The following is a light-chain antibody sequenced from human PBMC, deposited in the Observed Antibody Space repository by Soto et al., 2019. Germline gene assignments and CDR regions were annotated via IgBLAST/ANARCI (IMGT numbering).Light chain of an antibody. Sequence: ELVLTQSPGAVALSRGERATLSCRAGQSVSSSYLAWYQQKPGQAPRLLIYGASSRATGIPDRFSGSGSGTDFTLTISRLEPEDFAVYYCQQYGSSGTFGQGTKVDIK. CDR2: GAS. J-gene: IGKJ1*01. CDR3: QQYGSSGT. V-gene: IGKV3-20*01. CDR1: QSVSSSY.